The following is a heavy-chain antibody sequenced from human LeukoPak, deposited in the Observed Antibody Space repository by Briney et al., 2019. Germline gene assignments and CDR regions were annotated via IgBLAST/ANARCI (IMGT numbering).Heavy chain of an antibody. CDR2: ISSSGSAI. CDR1: GFSLSSYS. D-gene: IGHD2-15*01. J-gene: IGHJ4*02. CDR3: VRVKGSYFDY. Sequence: GGSLRLSWAPYGFSLSSYSINWVRQAPGKGLEWVSYISSSGSAIYYVDSVKGRFTVSRDNAKNSLFLQMNSPRAEDTAVYYCVRVKGSYFDYWGQGALVTVSS. V-gene: IGHV3-48*01.